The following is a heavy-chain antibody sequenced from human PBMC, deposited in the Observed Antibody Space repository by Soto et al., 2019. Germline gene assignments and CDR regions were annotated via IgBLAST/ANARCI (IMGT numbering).Heavy chain of an antibody. J-gene: IGHJ5*02. CDR1: GGSISSGGYY. CDR3: ARVGPWVPYYYDSSPYTFENWFDP. CDR2: IYYSGST. V-gene: IGHV4-31*03. D-gene: IGHD3-22*01. Sequence: SETLSLTCTVSGGSISSGGYYWSWIRQHPGKGLEWIGYIYYSGSTYYNPSLKSRVTISVDTSKNQFSLKLSSVTAADTAVYYCARVGPWVPYYYDSSPYTFENWFDPWGQGTLVTVSS.